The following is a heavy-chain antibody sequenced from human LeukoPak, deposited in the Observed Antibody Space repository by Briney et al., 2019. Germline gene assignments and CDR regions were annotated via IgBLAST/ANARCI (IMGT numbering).Heavy chain of an antibody. D-gene: IGHD3-10*01. CDR3: ARDKSGADAFEI. CDR1: GGSISTFY. CDR2: IYYSGST. Sequence: SETLSPTCSVSGGSISTFYWSWIRQPPGKGLEWIGHIYYSGSTNYNPSLKSRGTISVDTSKNQFSLKVNSVTAADTAVYYCARDKSGADAFEIWGQGKMVTVSS. J-gene: IGHJ3*02. V-gene: IGHV4-59*01.